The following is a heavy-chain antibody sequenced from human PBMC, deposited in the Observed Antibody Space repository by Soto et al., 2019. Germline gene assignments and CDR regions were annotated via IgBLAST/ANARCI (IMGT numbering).Heavy chain of an antibody. CDR1: GFTFSSYA. J-gene: IGHJ4*02. CDR3: AKVRDCSGGSCYPRFDY. CDR2: ISGSGGST. V-gene: IGHV3-23*01. Sequence: HPGGCLRLSCAASGFTFSSYAMSWVRQAPGKGLEWVSAISGSGGSTYYADSVKGRFTISRDNSKNTLYLQMNSLRAEDTAVYYCAKVRDCSGGSCYPRFDYWGQGTLVTVSS. D-gene: IGHD2-15*01.